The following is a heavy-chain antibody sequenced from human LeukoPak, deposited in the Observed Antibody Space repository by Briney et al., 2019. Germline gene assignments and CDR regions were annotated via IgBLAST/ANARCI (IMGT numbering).Heavy chain of an antibody. V-gene: IGHV3-30*03. D-gene: IGHD5-18*01. Sequence: GGSLRLSCAASGFTFSNYWMTWVRQAPGKGLEWVAVISYDGSNKYYADSVKGRFTISRDNSKNTLYLQMNSLRAEDTAVYYCARTSGYSYGSDYWGQGTLVTVSS. CDR2: ISYDGSNK. CDR3: ARTSGYSYGSDY. J-gene: IGHJ4*02. CDR1: GFTFSNYW.